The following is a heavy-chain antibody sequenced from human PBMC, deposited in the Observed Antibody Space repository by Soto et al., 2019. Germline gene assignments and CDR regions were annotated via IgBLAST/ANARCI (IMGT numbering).Heavy chain of an antibody. J-gene: IGHJ6*02. V-gene: IGHV3-9*01. Sequence: PGGSLRLSCAASGFTFDDYAMHWVRQAPGKGLEWVSGISWNSGSIGYADSVKGRFTISRDNSKNTLYLQMNSLRAEDTAVYYCAKDVRIQLWLYYYYYYGMDVWGQGTTVTVSS. CDR3: AKDVRIQLWLYYYYYYGMDV. CDR2: ISWNSGSI. D-gene: IGHD5-18*01. CDR1: GFTFDDYA.